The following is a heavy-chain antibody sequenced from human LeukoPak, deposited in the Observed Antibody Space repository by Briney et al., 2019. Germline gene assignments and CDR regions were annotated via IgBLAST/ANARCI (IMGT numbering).Heavy chain of an antibody. CDR3: ARDLVGGAFDI. CDR2: ITSDGSST. J-gene: IGHJ3*02. Sequence: PGGSLRLSCAASGFTFSSYWMHWGRQAPGKGLVWVSRITSDGSSTSYADSVKGRFTISRDDAKNTLYLQMNSLRAEDTAVYYCARDLVGGAFDIWGQRTMVTVSS. D-gene: IGHD1-26*01. CDR1: GFTFSSYW. V-gene: IGHV3-74*01.